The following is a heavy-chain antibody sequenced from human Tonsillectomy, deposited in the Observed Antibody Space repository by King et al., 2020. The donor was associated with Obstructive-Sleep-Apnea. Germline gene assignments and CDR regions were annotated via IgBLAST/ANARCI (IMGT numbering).Heavy chain of an antibody. Sequence: VQLVESGAEVKKPGESLKISCKGSGYSFTSYWIGWVRQLPGKGLEWMGIIYPGDPDTRDSPSFQGQVPIAADKSISTAYLQWSSLKASDTAMYYCASSTVTSYYYYYGMDVWGQGTTVTVSS. CDR3: ASSTVTSYYYYYGMDV. D-gene: IGHD4-17*01. CDR1: GYSFTSYW. V-gene: IGHV5-51*01. J-gene: IGHJ6*02. CDR2: IYPGDPDT.